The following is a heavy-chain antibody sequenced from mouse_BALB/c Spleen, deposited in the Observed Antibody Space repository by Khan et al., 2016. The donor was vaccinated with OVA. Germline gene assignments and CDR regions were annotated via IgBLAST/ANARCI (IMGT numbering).Heavy chain of an antibody. D-gene: IGHD1-1*01. J-gene: IGHJ2*01. CDR2: ISYSGRT. CDR1: GYSITSDYA. CDR3: ARSVTITTVVATGFDY. V-gene: IGHV3-2*02. Sequence: EVQLQESGPGLVNPSQSLSLTCTVTGYSITSDYAWNWIRQFPGNKLEWMGYISYSGRTSYNPSLKSRISITRDTSKNQVFLQLNSVTTEDTASYFCARSVTITTVVATGFDYWGQGTTLTVSS.